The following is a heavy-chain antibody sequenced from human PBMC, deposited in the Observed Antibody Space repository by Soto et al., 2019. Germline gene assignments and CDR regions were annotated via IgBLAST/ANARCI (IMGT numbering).Heavy chain of an antibody. D-gene: IGHD1-20*01. CDR2: IYHSGST. CDR1: GGSISSGGYY. V-gene: IGHV4-31*03. CDR3: ARSGYNWNYVDY. J-gene: IGHJ4*02. Sequence: QVQLQESGPGLVKPSQTLSLTCTVSGGSISSGGYYWSWIRQHPGKGLEWIGYIYHSGSTYYKPSLTSRVTISVDTSKNQFSLNLSSVTAADTAVYYCARSGYNWNYVDYWGQGTLVTVSS.